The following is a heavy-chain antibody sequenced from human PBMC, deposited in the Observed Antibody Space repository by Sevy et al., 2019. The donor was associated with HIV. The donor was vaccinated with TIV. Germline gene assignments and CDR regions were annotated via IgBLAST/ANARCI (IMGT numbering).Heavy chain of an antibody. CDR3: GKGGLGEK. D-gene: IGHD3-16*01. Sequence: GGSLRLSCATSGFTFSNYVMIWVRQPPGKGLEWVSAIGASGGCRYYADSVKGRFTISRDNSENTLNLQMNSLRVEDTGVYYCGKGGLGEKWGQGTLVTVSS. J-gene: IGHJ4*02. V-gene: IGHV3-23*01. CDR1: GFTFSNYV. CDR2: IGASGGCR.